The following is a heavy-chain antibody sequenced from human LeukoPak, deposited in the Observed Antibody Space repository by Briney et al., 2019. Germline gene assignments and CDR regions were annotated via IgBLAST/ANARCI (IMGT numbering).Heavy chain of an antibody. CDR1: GGTFSSYA. CDR3: ARGGDGYNYVYYFDY. Sequence: SVKVSCKASGGTFSSYAISWVRQDPGQGLEWMGGIIPIFGTANSAQKFQGRVTITADESTGTAYMELSSLRSEDTAVYYCARGGDGYNYVYYFDYWGQGTLVTVSS. V-gene: IGHV1-69*13. D-gene: IGHD5-24*01. CDR2: IIPIFGTA. J-gene: IGHJ4*02.